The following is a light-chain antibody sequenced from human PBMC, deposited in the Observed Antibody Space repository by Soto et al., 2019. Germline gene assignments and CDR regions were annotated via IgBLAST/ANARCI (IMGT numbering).Light chain of an antibody. CDR2: STM. J-gene: IGLJ2*01. CDR3: LLYSGGPVV. CDR1: TGAVTSDYY. V-gene: IGLV7-43*01. Sequence: QTVVTQEPSLTVSPGGTVTLTCASSTGAVTSDYYPSWFQQKPGQAPRALIYSTMDKHSWTPARFSGSLLGGKAALTLSGVQPEDEADYYCLLYSGGPVVFGGGTKVTVL.